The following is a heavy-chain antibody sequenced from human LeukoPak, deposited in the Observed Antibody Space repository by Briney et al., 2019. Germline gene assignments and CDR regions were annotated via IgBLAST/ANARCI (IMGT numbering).Heavy chain of an antibody. Sequence: ASVKVSCTASGYTFTSYGISWVRQAPGQGLEWMGWISAYNGNTNYAQKLQGRVTMTTDTSTSTAYMELRSLRSDDTAVYYCARTVNWNYAYYYYMDVWGKGTTVTVSS. J-gene: IGHJ6*03. CDR3: ARTVNWNYAYYYYMDV. CDR1: GYTFTSYG. D-gene: IGHD1-7*01. CDR2: ISAYNGNT. V-gene: IGHV1-18*01.